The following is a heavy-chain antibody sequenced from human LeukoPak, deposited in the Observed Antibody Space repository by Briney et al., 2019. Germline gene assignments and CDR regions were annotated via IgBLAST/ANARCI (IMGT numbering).Heavy chain of an antibody. D-gene: IGHD6-6*01. J-gene: IGHJ4*02. CDR3: ARGSIAARWTQTWFDY. CDR2: IIPIFGIA. CDR1: GGTFSSYA. V-gene: IGHV1-69*04. Sequence: GASVKVSCKASGGTFSSYAISWVRQAPGHGLEWMGRIIPIFGIANYAQKFQGRVTITADKSTSTAYMELSSLRSEDTAVYYCARGSIAARWTQTWFDYWGQGTLVTVSS.